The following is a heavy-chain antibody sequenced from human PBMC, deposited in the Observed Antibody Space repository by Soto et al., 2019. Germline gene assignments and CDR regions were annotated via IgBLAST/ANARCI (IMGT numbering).Heavy chain of an antibody. CDR3: ARAHVIAAAGNYYYYGMDV. Sequence: GGSLRLSCAASGFTFSSYGMHWVRQAPGKGLEWVAVIWYDGSNKYYADSVKGRFTISRDNSKNTLYLQMNSLRAEDTAVYYCARAHVIAAAGNYYYYGMDVWGQGTTVTVSS. CDR2: IWYDGSNK. V-gene: IGHV3-33*01. D-gene: IGHD6-13*01. J-gene: IGHJ6*02. CDR1: GFTFSSYG.